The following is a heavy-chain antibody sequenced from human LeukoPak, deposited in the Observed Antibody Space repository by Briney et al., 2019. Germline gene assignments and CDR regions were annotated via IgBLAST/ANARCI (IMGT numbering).Heavy chain of an antibody. CDR3: ARDKMYYYGSGSYYFDY. CDR2: IYSGGST. CDR1: GFTVSSNY. V-gene: IGHV3-66*01. Sequence: GGSLRLSCAVSGFTVSSNYMSWVRQAPGKGLEWVSVIYSGGSTYYADSVKGRFTISRDNSKNTLYLQMNSLRAEDTAVYYCARDKMYYYGSGSYYFDYWGQGTLVTVSS. D-gene: IGHD3-10*01. J-gene: IGHJ4*02.